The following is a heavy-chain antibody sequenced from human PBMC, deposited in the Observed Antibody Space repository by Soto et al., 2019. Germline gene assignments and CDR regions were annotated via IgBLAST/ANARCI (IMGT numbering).Heavy chain of an antibody. D-gene: IGHD2-2*01. CDR1: GGTLNSYT. V-gene: IGHV1-69*01. CDR3: SISSSYCRRDF. J-gene: IGHJ4*02. Sequence: QVQLVQSGAEVKKPGSSVRVSCKASGGTLNSYTISWVRQAPGQGLEWMGGSIPVFGTTDYVQKFQGRVTITAGQSSGTAYLDLFSLRSEDTAIYYCSISSSYCRRDFWGQGTLVTVAS. CDR2: SIPVFGTT.